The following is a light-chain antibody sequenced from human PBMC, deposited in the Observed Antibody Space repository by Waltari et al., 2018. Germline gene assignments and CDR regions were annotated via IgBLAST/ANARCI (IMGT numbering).Light chain of an antibody. Sequence: ETVMTQSPVTLSVSQGERATLSCRASQSISSTLAWYQQKPGQAPRLLIYGASTRATGIPARFSGSGSGTEFTLTISSLQSEDFAVYYCQQYNNWPKTFGQGTKVEIK. V-gene: IGKV3-15*01. J-gene: IGKJ1*01. CDR1: QSISST. CDR3: QQYNNWPKT. CDR2: GAS.